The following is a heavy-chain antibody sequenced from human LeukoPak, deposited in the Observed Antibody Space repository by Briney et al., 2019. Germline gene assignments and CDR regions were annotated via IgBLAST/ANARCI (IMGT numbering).Heavy chain of an antibody. CDR1: GFTFSNYW. J-gene: IGHJ4*02. CDR2: IEKDGSEI. Sequence: GGSLRFSCAASGFTFSNYWMNWVRQAPGKGMEWVAIIEKDGSEILYVDSVKGRFTISRDNAKNSLYLQMNSLRAEDTAVYYCAAGAGWLIDWWGQGTLVTVSS. D-gene: IGHD6-19*01. CDR3: AAGAGWLIDW. V-gene: IGHV3-7*01.